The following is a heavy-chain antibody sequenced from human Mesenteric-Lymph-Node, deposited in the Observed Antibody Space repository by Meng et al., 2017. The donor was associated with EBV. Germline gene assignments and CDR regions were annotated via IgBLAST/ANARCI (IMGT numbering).Heavy chain of an antibody. J-gene: IGHJ5*02. V-gene: IGHV1-8*01. CDR3: ARGTAAIPGWFDP. CDR2: MNPNSGNT. Sequence: QWQRVQSGADGKEPGDSVKVSCKASGDTFTSYDNNWVRQATGQGLEWMGWMNPNSGNTGYAQKFQGRVTMTRNTSISTAYMELSSLRSEDTAVYYCARGTAAIPGWFDPWGQGTLVTVSS. CDR1: GDTFTSYD. D-gene: IGHD2-21*02.